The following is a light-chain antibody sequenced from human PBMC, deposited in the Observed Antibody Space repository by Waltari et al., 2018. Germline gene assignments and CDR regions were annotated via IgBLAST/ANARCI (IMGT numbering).Light chain of an antibody. CDR2: AAS. J-gene: IGKJ1*01. Sequence: EVVMTQSPATLAVSPGERATLSCRASQSVRSSLAWYQQKPGQTPRLLIYAASTRATDIPVRFSGSGSGTEFTLTISSLQSEDFAVYYCLQYNNWPPWTFGQGTKLEIK. CDR3: LQYNNWPPWT. V-gene: IGKV3-15*01. CDR1: QSVRSS.